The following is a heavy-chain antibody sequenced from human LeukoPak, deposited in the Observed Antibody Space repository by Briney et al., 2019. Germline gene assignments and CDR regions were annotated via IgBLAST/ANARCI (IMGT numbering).Heavy chain of an antibody. D-gene: IGHD2-15*01. CDR1: GFTFSSYS. V-gene: IGHV3-21*01. CDR3: ARDRSYLGYCSGGSCPQYYYGMDX. J-gene: IGHJ6*01. Sequence: GGSLRLSCAASGFTFSSYSMNWVRQAPGKGLEWVSSISSSGSFIYYADSVKGRFTISRDNSKNTLYLRMNSLRAEDTAVYYCARDRSYLGYCSGGSCPQYYYGMDXXXQXTXXXXXS. CDR2: ISSSGSFI.